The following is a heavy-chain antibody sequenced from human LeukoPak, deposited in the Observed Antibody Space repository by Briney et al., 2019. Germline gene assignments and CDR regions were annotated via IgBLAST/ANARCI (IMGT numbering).Heavy chain of an antibody. Sequence: ASVKVSCKASGYTFTTYSMNWVRQAPGQGLEWMGWINTNTGNPTYAQGFTGRFVFSLDTSVSTAYLQISSLKAEDTAVYYCARGRYSSSWYEEYYFDCWGQGTLVTVSS. J-gene: IGHJ4*02. V-gene: IGHV7-4-1*02. CDR3: ARGRYSSSWYEEYYFDC. D-gene: IGHD6-13*01. CDR1: GYTFTTYS. CDR2: INTNTGNP.